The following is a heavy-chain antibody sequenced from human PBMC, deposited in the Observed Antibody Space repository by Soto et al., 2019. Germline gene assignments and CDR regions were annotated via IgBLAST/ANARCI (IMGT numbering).Heavy chain of an antibody. D-gene: IGHD2-15*01. CDR2: INAGNGNT. CDR1: GYTFTGYA. Sequence: QVQLVQSGSELKKPGASVKVSCKASGYTFTGYAMHWVRQAPGQRLEWMGWINAGNGNTKYSQKFQGRFTITRDTSASTAYMELSSLRSEDTAVYYGAKGEWGYGRGGSCDYFGCWGQGTVVTVSS. CDR3: AKGEWGYGRGGSCDYFGC. V-gene: IGHV1-3*01. J-gene: IGHJ4*02.